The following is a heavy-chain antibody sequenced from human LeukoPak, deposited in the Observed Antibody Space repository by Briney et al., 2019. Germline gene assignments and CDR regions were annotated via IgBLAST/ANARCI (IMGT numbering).Heavy chain of an antibody. CDR1: GFTFSDYY. V-gene: IGHV3-11*01. D-gene: IGHD3-3*01. Sequence: GGSLRLSCAASGFTFSDYYMSWIRQAPGKGLEWVSYISSSGSTIYYADSVKGRFTISRDNAKNSLYLLMNSLRAEDTAVYYCARVAGDFWSGYYFDYWGQGTLVTVSS. J-gene: IGHJ4*02. CDR3: ARVAGDFWSGYYFDY. CDR2: ISSSGSTI.